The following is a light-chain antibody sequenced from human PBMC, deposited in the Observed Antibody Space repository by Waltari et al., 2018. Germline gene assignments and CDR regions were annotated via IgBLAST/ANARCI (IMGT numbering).Light chain of an antibody. Sequence: SSELTQDPAVSVALGQTVRITCQGDSLRTCYESWYQQKPGQAPFLVIYGKNNRPPGFPDRFSVSSSRNTASVTITGTQAEDEADYDCNSRDTSYNHYVFGTGTTVTVL. CDR1: SLRTCY. CDR3: NSRDTSYNHYV. J-gene: IGLJ1*01. V-gene: IGLV3-19*01. CDR2: GKN.